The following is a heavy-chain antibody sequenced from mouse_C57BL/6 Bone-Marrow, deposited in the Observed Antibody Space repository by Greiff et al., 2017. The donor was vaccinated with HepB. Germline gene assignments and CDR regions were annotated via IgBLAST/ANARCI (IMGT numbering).Heavy chain of an antibody. CDR3: TKGYDYDGVFDY. V-gene: IGHV1-5*01. J-gene: IGHJ2*01. D-gene: IGHD2-4*01. CDR1: GYTFTSYW. CDR2: IYPGNSDT. Sequence: VQLKQSGTVLARPGASVKMSCKTSGYTFTSYWMHWVKQRPGQGLEWIGAIYPGNSDTSYNQKFKGKAKLTAVTSASTAYMELSSLTNEDSAVYYCTKGYDYDGVFDYWGQGTTLTVSS.